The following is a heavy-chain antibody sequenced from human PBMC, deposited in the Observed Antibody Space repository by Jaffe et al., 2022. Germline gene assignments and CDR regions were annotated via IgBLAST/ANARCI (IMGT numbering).Heavy chain of an antibody. Sequence: QVSLVQSGAEVRKPGASVTVSCRTSEYIFTDYYIHWLRQAPGQGLEWMGRINPHDAFPIYAPKFQGRVTMTRDMSNSTAYMQLSSLKSDDTAVYYCARDGRYCSRGNCYSAAWYFDFWGRGTLVTVSS. CDR2: INPHDAFP. J-gene: IGHJ2*01. V-gene: IGHV1-2*06. D-gene: IGHD2-15*01. CDR1: EYIFTDYY. CDR3: ARDGRYCSRGNCYSAAWYFDF.